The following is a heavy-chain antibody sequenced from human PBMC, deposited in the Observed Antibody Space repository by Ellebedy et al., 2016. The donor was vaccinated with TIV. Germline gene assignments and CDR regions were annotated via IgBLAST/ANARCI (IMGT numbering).Heavy chain of an antibody. CDR1: GGSFLGYF. D-gene: IGHD3-10*01. V-gene: IGHV4-34*01. CDR3: VRGRRFSASFHPMMSTFEV. CDR2: INPSGGT. Sequence: SETLSLTXTVHGGSFLGYFWSWIRQSPGKGLQWIGEINPSGGTNYTTSLKSRLTMSIDTSKRQISLNLKSATAADTAVYYCVRGRRFSASFHPMMSTFEVWGQGTSVIVSS. J-gene: IGHJ3*01.